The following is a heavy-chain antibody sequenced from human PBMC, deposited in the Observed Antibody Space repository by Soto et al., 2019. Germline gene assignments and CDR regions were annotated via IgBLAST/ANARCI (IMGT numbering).Heavy chain of an antibody. CDR1: GFTFSSYG. V-gene: IGHV3-33*01. CDR3: ARHPERIAEIGWFDP. J-gene: IGHJ5*02. CDR2: IWYDGSSK. D-gene: IGHD6-13*01. Sequence: GGSLRLSCAASGFTFSSYGMHWVRQAPGKGLEWVAVIWYDGSSKYYADSVKGRFTISRDNSKNSLYLQMNSLRAEDTAVYYCARHPERIAEIGWFDPWGQGTLVTVSS.